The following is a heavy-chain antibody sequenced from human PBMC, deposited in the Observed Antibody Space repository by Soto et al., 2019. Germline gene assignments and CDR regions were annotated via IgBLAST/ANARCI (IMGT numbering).Heavy chain of an antibody. CDR3: ARARDGYYGSGSYYPEYYGMDV. Sequence: SVKVSCKASGGTFSSYAVSWVRQAPGQGLEWMGGVIPIFGTANYAQKFQGRVTISADKSTSTAYMELSSLRSEDTAVEYGARARDGYYGSGSYYPEYYGMDVWGQDNTVTVSS. V-gene: IGHV1-69*06. J-gene: IGHJ6*02. CDR1: GGTFSSYA. CDR2: VIPIFGTA. D-gene: IGHD3-10*01.